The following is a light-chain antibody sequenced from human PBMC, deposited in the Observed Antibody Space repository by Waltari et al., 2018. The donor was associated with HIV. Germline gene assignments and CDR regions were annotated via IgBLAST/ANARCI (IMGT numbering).Light chain of an antibody. V-gene: IGLV1-47*01. CDR2: RNS. Sequence: QSALTQPPSTSGTPGQTVTIPCSGSSSNIGDNYVSWYQQLPGTAPKLLIYRNSQRPSGVRDRFSGSKSGTSASLAINDLRSEDEAEYHCAAWDDSLSGWVFGGGTNLTGL. J-gene: IGLJ3*02. CDR3: AAWDDSLSGWV. CDR1: SSNIGDNY.